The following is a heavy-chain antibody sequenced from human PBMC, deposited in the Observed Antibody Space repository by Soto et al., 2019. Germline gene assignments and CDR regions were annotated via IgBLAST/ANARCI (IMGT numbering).Heavy chain of an antibody. CDR3: AREITVRQEGSFYFDY. CDR2: VWYDGSSE. D-gene: IGHD6-6*01. CDR1: GFPFSDYG. J-gene: IGHJ4*02. Sequence: QVQLVQSGGGVVQPGRSLTLSCAASGFPFSDYGMHWVRQAPGKGLEWVAVVWYDGSSEYYADSVKGRFTISRDNSKNTLYVQMNSLRAEDTAVYYCAREITVRQEGSFYFDYWGQGTLVTVSS. V-gene: IGHV3-33*01.